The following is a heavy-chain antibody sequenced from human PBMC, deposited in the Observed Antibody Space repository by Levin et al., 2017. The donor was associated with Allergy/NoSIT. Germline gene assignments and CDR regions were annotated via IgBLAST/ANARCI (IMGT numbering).Heavy chain of an antibody. CDR1: GGSISSGGYS. CDR2: IYLSGST. D-gene: IGHD5-18*01. V-gene: IGHV4-30-2*01. CDR3: ARVAGYSYGYYFDY. Sequence: SQTLSLTCAVSGGSISSGGYSWSWIRQPPGKGLEWIGNIYLSGSTNDNPSLKSRGTMSVDRSKNQFSLKLSYVTAADTAVYYCARVAGYSYGYYFDYWGPGTLVTVSS. J-gene: IGHJ4*02.